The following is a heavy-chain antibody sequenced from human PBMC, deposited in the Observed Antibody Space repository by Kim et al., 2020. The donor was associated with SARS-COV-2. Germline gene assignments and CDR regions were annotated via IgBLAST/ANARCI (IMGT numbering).Heavy chain of an antibody. CDR3: ARGPLRRTFDY. Sequence: SETLSLTCAVYGGSFSGYYWSWIRQPPGKGLEWIGEINHSGSTNYNPSLKSRVTISVDTSKNQFSLKLSSVTAADTAVYYCARGPLRRTFDYWSQGTLVT. V-gene: IGHV4-34*01. CDR1: GGSFSGYY. CDR2: INHSGST. J-gene: IGHJ4*02. D-gene: IGHD4-17*01.